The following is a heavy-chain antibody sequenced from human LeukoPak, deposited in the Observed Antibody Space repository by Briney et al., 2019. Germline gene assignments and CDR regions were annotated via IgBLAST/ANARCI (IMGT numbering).Heavy chain of an antibody. V-gene: IGHV3-23*01. CDR1: GFTFSSYE. CDR2: ISGSGERT. J-gene: IGHJ4*02. Sequence: GGSLRLSCAASGFTFSSYEMNWVRQAPGKGLEWVSGISGSGERTYYADSVKGRFTISRDNSENTLFLQMKRLRAEDTARYYCAKDRQQLANLDYWGQGTLVTVSS. CDR3: AKDRQQLANLDY. D-gene: IGHD6-13*01.